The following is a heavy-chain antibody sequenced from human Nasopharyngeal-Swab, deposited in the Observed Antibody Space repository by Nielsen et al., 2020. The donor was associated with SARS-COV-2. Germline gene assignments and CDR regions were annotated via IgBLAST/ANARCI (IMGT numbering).Heavy chain of an antibody. D-gene: IGHD3-22*01. CDR2: IKQDGSEK. Sequence: GESLKISCAASGFTFSSYWMSWVRQAPGKGLEWVANIKQDGSEKYYVDSVKGRFTISRDNSKNTLYLQMNSLRAEDTAVYYCARDSPYDSSGYHFDYWGQGTLVTVSS. CDR3: ARDSPYDSSGYHFDY. V-gene: IGHV3-7*01. CDR1: GFTFSSYW. J-gene: IGHJ4*02.